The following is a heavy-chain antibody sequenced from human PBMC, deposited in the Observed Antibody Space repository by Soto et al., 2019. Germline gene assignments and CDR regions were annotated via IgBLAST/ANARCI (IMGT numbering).Heavy chain of an antibody. D-gene: IGHD5-18*01. CDR3: ARGDVDTAMVLDAGPFDY. CDR2: ISTYNGYT. V-gene: IGHV1-18*01. J-gene: IGHJ4*02. Sequence: ASVKVSCNASGYTFTSYSFSWVRQAPGQGLEWMGRISTYNGYTKYAEKFLGRVTMTTDTSTSTAYMELRSLRSEDTAVYYCARGDVDTAMVLDAGPFDYWGQGTLVTVSS. CDR1: GYTFTSYS.